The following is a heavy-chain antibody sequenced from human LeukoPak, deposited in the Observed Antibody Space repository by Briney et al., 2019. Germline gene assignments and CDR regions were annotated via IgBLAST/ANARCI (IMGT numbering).Heavy chain of an antibody. CDR3: ARARGLGSGSYYNPFDY. J-gene: IGHJ4*02. CDR2: IYYSGST. CDR1: GGSISSSSYY. D-gene: IGHD3-10*01. V-gene: IGHV4-39*07. Sequence: TASETLSLTCTVSGGSISSSSYYWGWIRQPPGKGLEWIGSIYYSGSTYYNPSLKSRVIISVDTSKNQFSLKLSSVTAADTAVYYCARARGLGSGSYYNPFDYWGQGTLVTVSS.